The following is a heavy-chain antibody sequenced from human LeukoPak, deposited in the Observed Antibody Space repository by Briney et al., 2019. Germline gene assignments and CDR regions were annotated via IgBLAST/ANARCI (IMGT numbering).Heavy chain of an antibody. D-gene: IGHD3-22*01. V-gene: IGHV4-31*03. J-gene: IGHJ3*02. CDR2: VYYSGST. CDR3: AREKTAYYYDSSGFSEGAFDI. Sequence: SETLSLTCTVSGGSISSGGEYWSWIRQHPGKGPEWIGYVYYSGSTYYNPSLKSRVTISVDTSENQFSLKLSSVTAADTAVYYCAREKTAYYYDSSGFSEGAFDIWGQGTMVTVSS. CDR1: GGSISSGGEY.